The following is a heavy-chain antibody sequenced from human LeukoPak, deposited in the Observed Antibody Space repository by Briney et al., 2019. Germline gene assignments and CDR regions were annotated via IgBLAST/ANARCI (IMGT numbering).Heavy chain of an antibody. V-gene: IGHV1-2*02. Sequence: GASVKVSCKASGYTFAGYYMHWVRQAPGQGLECMGWINPNSGGTNYAQKFQGRVTMTRDTSISTAYMELSRLRSDDTAVYYCARVMGGLVIAAFDIWGQGTMVTVSS. CDR3: ARVMGGLVIAAFDI. CDR1: GYTFAGYY. CDR2: INPNSGGT. D-gene: IGHD3-3*01. J-gene: IGHJ3*02.